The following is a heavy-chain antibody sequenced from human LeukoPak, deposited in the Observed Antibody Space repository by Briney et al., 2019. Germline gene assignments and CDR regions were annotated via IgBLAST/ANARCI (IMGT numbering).Heavy chain of an antibody. CDR2: SRNKANSYST. Sequence: GSLRLSCAASGFTLSDHYMDWVRQSPGKGLQWVGRSRNKANSYSTEYAASVKGRFTISRDDSQSSLYLQMNSLKIEDTAVYYCARGASGSWGVGNSNYYYGMVVSGQGTTVTVSS. J-gene: IGHJ6*02. V-gene: IGHV3-72*01. D-gene: IGHD3-10*01. CDR1: GFTLSDHY. CDR3: ARGASGSWGVGNSNYYYGMVV.